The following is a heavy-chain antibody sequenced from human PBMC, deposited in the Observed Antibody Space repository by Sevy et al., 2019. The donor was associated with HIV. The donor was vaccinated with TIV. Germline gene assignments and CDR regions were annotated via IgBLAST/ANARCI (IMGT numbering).Heavy chain of an antibody. V-gene: IGHV3-23*01. CDR2: LSFGCGKI. D-gene: IGHD2-8*01. J-gene: IGHJ4*02. Sequence: GGSLRLSCAVSGFNFNIYSMSWVRQAPGKGLEWVSTLSFGCGKIKYADSVKGRFIISRDDSKNTLYLQMNSLRAEDTAVYFCAREGCTRPQDYWGQGTLVTVSS. CDR3: AREGCTRPQDY. CDR1: GFNFNIYS.